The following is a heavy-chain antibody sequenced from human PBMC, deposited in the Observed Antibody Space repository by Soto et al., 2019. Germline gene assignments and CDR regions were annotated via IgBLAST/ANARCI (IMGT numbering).Heavy chain of an antibody. Sequence: ASVKVSCKASGYTFTGYYMHWVRQAPGQGLEWMGWINPNSGGTNYAQKFQGWVTMTRDTSISTAYMELSRLRSDDTAVYYCARTRGYSGYANWFDPWGQGTLVTVS. J-gene: IGHJ5*02. V-gene: IGHV1-2*04. CDR3: ARTRGYSGYANWFDP. D-gene: IGHD5-12*01. CDR2: INPNSGGT. CDR1: GYTFTGYY.